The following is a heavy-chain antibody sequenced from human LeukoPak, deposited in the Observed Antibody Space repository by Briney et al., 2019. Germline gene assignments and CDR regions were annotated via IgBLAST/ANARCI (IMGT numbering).Heavy chain of an antibody. CDR2: IHWNGGRT. Sequence: GSLRLSCAASGFTFDNYGINWVRQAPGKGLEWVSRIHWNGGRTGYADSVKGRFTISRDNSKNTLYLQMNSLRAEDTAVYYCAKERGSGSYFGDYYYYYYMDVWGKGTTVTISS. CDR1: GFTFDNYG. V-gene: IGHV3-20*04. CDR3: AKERGSGSYFGDYYYYYYMDV. D-gene: IGHD3-10*01. J-gene: IGHJ6*03.